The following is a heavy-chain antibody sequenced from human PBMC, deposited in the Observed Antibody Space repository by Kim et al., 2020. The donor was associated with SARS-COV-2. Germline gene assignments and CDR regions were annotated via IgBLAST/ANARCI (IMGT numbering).Heavy chain of an antibody. CDR3: ARAPPIVVVVAAKLGRGYYYYGMDV. CDR1: GYTFTSYG. CDR2: ISAYNGNT. J-gene: IGHJ6*02. D-gene: IGHD2-15*01. V-gene: IGHV1-18*01. Sequence: ASVKVSCKASGYTFTSYGISWVRQAPGQGLECMGWISAYNGNTNYAQKLQGRVTMTTDTSTSTAYMELRSLRSDDTAVYYCARAPPIVVVVAAKLGRGYYYYGMDVWGQGTTVTVSS.